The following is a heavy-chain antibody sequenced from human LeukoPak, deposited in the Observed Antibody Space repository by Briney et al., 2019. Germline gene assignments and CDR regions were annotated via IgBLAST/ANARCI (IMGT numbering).Heavy chain of an antibody. CDR2: INHSGST. CDR1: GRSLSCYY. Sequence: SETLSLTCAVYGRSLSCYYWRWIRQPPGKGLEWNGEINHSGSTNYNPSLKSRVTISVDTSKNQFSLKLSSVTAADTAVYYCASGRRGYSYARWGQGTLVTVSS. V-gene: IGHV4-34*01. CDR3: ASGRRGYSYAR. J-gene: IGHJ4*02. D-gene: IGHD5-18*01.